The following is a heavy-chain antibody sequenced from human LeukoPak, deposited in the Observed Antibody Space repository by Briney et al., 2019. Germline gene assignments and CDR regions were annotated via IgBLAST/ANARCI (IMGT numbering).Heavy chain of an antibody. D-gene: IGHD6-13*01. J-gene: IGHJ4*02. CDR1: GFTFSSYS. CDR2: ISSSSSTI. V-gene: IGHV3-48*01. CDR3: AKRVGFAGHDY. Sequence: GGSLRLSCAASGFTFSSYSMNWVRQAPGKGLEWVSYISSSSSTIYYADSVKGRFTISRDNAKNSLYLQMNSLRAEDTAVYYCAKRVGFAGHDYWGQGTLVTVSS.